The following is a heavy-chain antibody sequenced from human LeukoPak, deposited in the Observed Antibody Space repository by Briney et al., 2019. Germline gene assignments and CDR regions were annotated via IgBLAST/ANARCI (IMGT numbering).Heavy chain of an antibody. J-gene: IGHJ4*02. CDR3: AHTPTYYDYVWGSYRQYYFDY. D-gene: IGHD3-16*02. V-gene: IGHV2-5*02. Sequence: SGPTLVKPTQTLTLTCTFSGFSLSTSGVGVGWIRQPPGKALEWLALIYWDDDKRYSPSLKSRLTTTKDTSKNQVVLTMTNMDPVDTATYYCAHTPTYYDYVWGSYRQYYFDYWGQGTLVTVSS. CDR1: GFSLSTSGVG. CDR2: IYWDDDK.